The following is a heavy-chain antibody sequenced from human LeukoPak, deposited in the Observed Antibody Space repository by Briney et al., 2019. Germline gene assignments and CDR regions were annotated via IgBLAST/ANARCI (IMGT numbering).Heavy chain of an antibody. CDR3: ARTTNYDSSRYHYYFDY. CDR2: IKQDEGEK. CDR1: GFTFSSYW. V-gene: IGHV3-7*05. D-gene: IGHD3-22*01. Sequence: GGSLRLSCAASGFTFSSYWMSWVRQAPGRGLEWVANIKQDEGEKYYVDSVKGRFTISRDNAKKSLYLQMNSLRAEDTAMYYCARTTNYDSSRYHYYFDYWGQGTLVTVSS. J-gene: IGHJ4*02.